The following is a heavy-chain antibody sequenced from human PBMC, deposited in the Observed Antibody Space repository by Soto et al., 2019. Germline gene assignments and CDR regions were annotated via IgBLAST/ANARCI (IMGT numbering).Heavy chain of an antibody. CDR2: IYYSGRT. Sequence: SETLSLTCTVSGDSVSSGGYYWTWIRQHPGKGLEWIGCIYYSGRTHSNPSLKSRVTISVDTSKNQFSLTLSSVTAADTAVYYCARNTLYYGSGTGYSMDVWGQGTTVTVSS. J-gene: IGHJ6*02. D-gene: IGHD3-10*01. CDR1: GDSVSSGGYY. CDR3: ARNTLYYGSGTGYSMDV. V-gene: IGHV4-31*03.